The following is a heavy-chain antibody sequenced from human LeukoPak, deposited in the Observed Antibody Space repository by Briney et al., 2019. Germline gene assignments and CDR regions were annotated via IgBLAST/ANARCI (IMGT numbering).Heavy chain of an antibody. CDR1: GFTFSTYG. CDR2: IRYDGNNQ. CDR3: AKDRGRGMPTNFDY. D-gene: IGHD5-24*01. V-gene: IGHV3-30*02. Sequence: GGSLRLSCAASGFTFSTYGMHWVRQAPGKGLEGVTFIRYDGNNQNYADSVKGRFTISRDNSKNTLYLQMNSLRTEDTAVYYCAKDRGRGMPTNFDYWGQGTLVTVSS. J-gene: IGHJ4*02.